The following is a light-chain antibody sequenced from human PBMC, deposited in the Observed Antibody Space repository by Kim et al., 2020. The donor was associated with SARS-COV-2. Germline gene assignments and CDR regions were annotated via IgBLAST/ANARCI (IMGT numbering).Light chain of an antibody. V-gene: IGLV3-19*01. CDR3: YSRDSSGDRWV. J-gene: IGLJ3*02. CDR2: GKT. CDR1: SLRSYY. Sequence: SSELTQDPGVFVALGQTVRITCQGDSLRSYYASWYQQKPGQAPILVMFGKTTRPAGIPDRFSGSASGDTASLTITDAQADDEAGYYCYSRDSSGDRWVFG.